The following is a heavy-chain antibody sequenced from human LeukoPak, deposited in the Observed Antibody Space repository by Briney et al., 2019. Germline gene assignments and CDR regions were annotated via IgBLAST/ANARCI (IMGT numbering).Heavy chain of an antibody. V-gene: IGHV3-74*01. CDR2: INTDGSGT. CDR3: TRDGFYGSGTYDH. CDR1: GFTFSSYW. J-gene: IGHJ4*02. Sequence: GGSLRLSCEVSGFTFSSYWMHWVRQAPGKGLVWVSRINTDGSGTTYADSVKGRFTISGDNAKSTVYLEMDSLRAEDTAVYYCTRDGFYGSGTYDHWGQGTLVTVSS. D-gene: IGHD3-10*01.